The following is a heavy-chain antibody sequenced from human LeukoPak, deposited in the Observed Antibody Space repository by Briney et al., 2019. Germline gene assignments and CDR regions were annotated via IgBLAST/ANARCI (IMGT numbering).Heavy chain of an antibody. D-gene: IGHD6-25*01. CDR3: VQSGAAHDYYHYLDV. V-gene: IGHV4-39*07. CDR1: GGSISSRSYY. Sequence: PSETLSLTCTVSGGSISSRSYYWSLIRQPPGKGLGWVGEINHSGSTNYNPSLKRRVTISVDTSKNQFSLKLSSVTAADTAVYYCVQSGAAHDYYHYLDVWGKGTTVTVSS. J-gene: IGHJ6*03. CDR2: INHSGST.